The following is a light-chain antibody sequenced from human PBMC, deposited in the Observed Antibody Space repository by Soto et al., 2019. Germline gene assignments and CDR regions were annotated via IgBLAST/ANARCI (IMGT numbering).Light chain of an antibody. CDR3: QHYNELPLT. CDR2: GAS. V-gene: IGKV3-15*01. CDR1: QSVSTN. Sequence: EIRITQSPSTLSVSPGERATLSCRASQSVSTNLAWYQQKPGQGPRLLIFGASTRAIGIPARFSGSGSGTDFTLTISSLQSEDFAVYYCQHYNELPLTLGGGTKVDIK. J-gene: IGKJ4*01.